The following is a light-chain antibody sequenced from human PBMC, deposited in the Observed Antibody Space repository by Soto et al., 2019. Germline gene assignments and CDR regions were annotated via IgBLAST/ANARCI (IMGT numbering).Light chain of an antibody. Sequence: EVVMTHSPATLSVSPGERATLSCRASQSLSGSLAWYQQKLGQAPRLLIYGAYTRATGFAARFTGSGSATDFSLTITSLEPEDFAVYYCQQRAKWPSTFGPGTKVDI. CDR1: QSLSGS. J-gene: IGKJ2*02. CDR2: GAY. CDR3: QQRAKWPST. V-gene: IGKV3-11*01.